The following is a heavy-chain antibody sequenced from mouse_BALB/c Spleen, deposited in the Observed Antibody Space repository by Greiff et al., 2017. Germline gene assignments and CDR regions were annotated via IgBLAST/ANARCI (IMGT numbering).Heavy chain of an antibody. CDR1: GFTFSSYA. CDR2: ISSGGST. J-gene: IGHJ4*01. Sequence: EVMLVESGGGLVKPGGSLKLSCAASGFTFSSYAMSWVRQTPEKRLEWVASISSGGSTYYPDSVKGRFTISRDNARNILYLQMSSLRSEDTAMYYCARGGGDYAMDYWGQGTSVTVSS. CDR3: ARGGGDYAMDY. V-gene: IGHV5-6-5*01.